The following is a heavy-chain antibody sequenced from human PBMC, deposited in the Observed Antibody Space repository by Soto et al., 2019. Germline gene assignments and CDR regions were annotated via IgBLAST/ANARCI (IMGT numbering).Heavy chain of an antibody. V-gene: IGHV4-30-2*01. Sequence: SETLSLTCTVSGGSISSGGYSWSWIRQPPGKGLEWIGYIYHSGSTYYNPSLKSRVTISVDRSKNQFSLKLSSVTAADTAVYYCARGGSAWSYFDCWGQGTLVTVSS. CDR1: GGSISSGGYS. J-gene: IGHJ4*02. CDR2: IYHSGST. CDR3: ARGGSAWSYFDC. D-gene: IGHD6-19*01.